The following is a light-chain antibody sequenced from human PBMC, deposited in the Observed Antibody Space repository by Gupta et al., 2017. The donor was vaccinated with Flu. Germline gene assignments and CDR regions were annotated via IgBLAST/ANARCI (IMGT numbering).Light chain of an antibody. CDR2: EDN. V-gene: IGLV6-57*01. CDR1: SGSIASNY. CDR3: HSYDSSLRV. J-gene: IGLJ3*02. Sequence: FMLTQPHSVSESPGKTVTISCTRSSGSIASNYVQWYQQRPGSSPTPVIYEDNQRPSGVPDRFSGSIDSSSNSAALTISGLKTEDEDDYYCHSYDSSLRVFGGGTKLTVL.